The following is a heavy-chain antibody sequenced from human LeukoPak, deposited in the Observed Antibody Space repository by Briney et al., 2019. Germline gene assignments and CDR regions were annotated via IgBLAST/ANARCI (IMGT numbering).Heavy chain of an antibody. CDR1: GGSMSSYY. CDR3: ASGRTVTSAFDI. CDR2: IYYSGST. Sequence: SETLSLTCTVSGGSMSSYYWAWIRQPPGKGLEWIGYIYYSGSTNYNPSLKSRVTISVDTSKNQFSLKLSSVTAADTAVYYCASGRTVTSAFDIWGQGTMVTVSS. J-gene: IGHJ3*02. D-gene: IGHD4-17*01. V-gene: IGHV4-59*01.